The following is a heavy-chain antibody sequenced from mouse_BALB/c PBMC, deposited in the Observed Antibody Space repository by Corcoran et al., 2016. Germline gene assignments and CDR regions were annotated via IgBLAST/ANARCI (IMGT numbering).Heavy chain of an antibody. Sequence: EVQLQQSGAELVKPGASVKLSCTASGFNIKDTYMHWVKQRPEQCLEWIGRIDPANVNTKYDPKFQGKATITADTSSNTAYLQLSSLTSEDTAVYYCTREGVSYGNYESWFAYWGQGTLVTVSA. CDR3: TREGVSYGNYESWFAY. CDR2: IDPANVNT. J-gene: IGHJ3*01. V-gene: IGHV14-3*02. D-gene: IGHD2-1*01. CDR1: GFNIKDTY.